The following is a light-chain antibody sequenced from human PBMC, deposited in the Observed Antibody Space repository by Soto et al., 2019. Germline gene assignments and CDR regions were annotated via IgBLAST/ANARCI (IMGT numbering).Light chain of an antibody. Sequence: EIVLTQSPGTLSLSPGDRATLSCRASQSVSSNYLAWYQQKPGQAPRLLIYGASIRATGIPDRFSGSGSGTDFTLTIRRLEPEDVAMYFCHHYGSSPRTFGQGTKVEIK. CDR2: GAS. CDR3: HHYGSSPRT. J-gene: IGKJ1*01. CDR1: QSVSSNY. V-gene: IGKV3-20*01.